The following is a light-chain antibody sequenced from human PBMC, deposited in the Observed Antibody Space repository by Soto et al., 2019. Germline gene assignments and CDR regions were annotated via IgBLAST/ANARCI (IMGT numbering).Light chain of an antibody. J-gene: IGKJ1*01. CDR3: QQYNSYSKT. Sequence: DIQMTQSPSTLSASVGDRVTITCLASQSISSWLAWYQQKPGKAPKLLIYDASSLESGVPSRFSGTGSGTEFTLTISSLQPDDSASYYCQQYNSYSKTFGQGTKVDI. CDR1: QSISSW. CDR2: DAS. V-gene: IGKV1-5*01.